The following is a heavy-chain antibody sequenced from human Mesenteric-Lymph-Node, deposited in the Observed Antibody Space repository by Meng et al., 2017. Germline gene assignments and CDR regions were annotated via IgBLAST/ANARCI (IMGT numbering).Heavy chain of an antibody. CDR3: ARVSSGWDYFDY. D-gene: IGHD6-19*01. V-gene: IGHV4-31*03. Sequence: SRPVLVKPSQTLALPVTVSGGSDSSGGYYWTWIRQHPGKGLEWFGHIYYSGSTFYNPSLKRRVIISIDTSKNQFSLNLRSVTAADTAVYYCARVSSGWDYFDYWGQGTLVTVSS. CDR2: IYYSGST. CDR1: GGSDSSGGYY. J-gene: IGHJ4*02.